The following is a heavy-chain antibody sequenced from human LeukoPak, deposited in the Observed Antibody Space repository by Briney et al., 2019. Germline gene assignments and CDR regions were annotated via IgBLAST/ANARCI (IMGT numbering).Heavy chain of an antibody. Sequence: PGGSLRLSCAASGFTFDDYAMHWVRQAPGKGLEWVSGISWNSGSIGYADSVKGRFTISRDNAKNPLYLQMNSLRAEDMALYYCAKDQGRYFDWSFDYWGQGTLVTVSS. V-gene: IGHV3-9*03. CDR3: AKDQGRYFDWSFDY. CDR2: ISWNSGSI. J-gene: IGHJ4*02. D-gene: IGHD3-9*01. CDR1: GFTFDDYA.